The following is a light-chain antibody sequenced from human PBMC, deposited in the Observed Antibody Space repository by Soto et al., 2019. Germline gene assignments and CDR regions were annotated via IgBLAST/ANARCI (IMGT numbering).Light chain of an antibody. V-gene: IGLV2-14*01. CDR1: SSDVGGYDF. J-gene: IGLJ1*01. CDR2: EVT. Sequence: QSVLGHPGSVCWSPGQSITISCTGASSDVGGYDFVSWYQHHPGTPPKLIIYEVTHRPSGVSHRFSGSKSASTASLTISGLHVEDEPDYLCGSYSSTTTPEVFGTGTKVTVL. CDR3: GSYSSTTTPEV.